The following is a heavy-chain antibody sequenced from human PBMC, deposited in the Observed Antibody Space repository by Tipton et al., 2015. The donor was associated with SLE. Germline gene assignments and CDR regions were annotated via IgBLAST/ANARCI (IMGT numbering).Heavy chain of an antibody. D-gene: IGHD2-2*01. CDR2: IWYDGTNK. CDR3: ARAGSTSHLFDY. CDR1: GFTFSSFG. Sequence: SLRLSCAASGFTFSSFGMHWVRQAPGKGLEWVAVIWYDGTNKYYADSVKGRFTISRDNAKNSLYLQMNSLRAEDTAVYYCARAGSTSHLFDYWGQGTLVTVSS. J-gene: IGHJ4*02. V-gene: IGHV3-33*01.